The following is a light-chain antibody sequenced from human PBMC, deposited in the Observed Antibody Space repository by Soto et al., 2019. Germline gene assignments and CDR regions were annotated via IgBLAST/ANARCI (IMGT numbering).Light chain of an antibody. CDR3: SSYTSSSTYV. J-gene: IGLJ1*01. V-gene: IGLV2-14*01. CDR1: SSDVGGYNY. Sequence: LTQPASVSGSPGQSITISCTGTSSDVGGYNYVSRYQQHPGKAPKLMIYDVSNRPSGVSNRFSGSKSGNTASLTISGLQAEDEADYYCSSYTSSSTYVFGTGTKVTV. CDR2: DVS.